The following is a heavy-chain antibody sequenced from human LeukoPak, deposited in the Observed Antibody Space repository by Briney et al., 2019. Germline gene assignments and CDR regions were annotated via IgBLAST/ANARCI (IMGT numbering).Heavy chain of an antibody. D-gene: IGHD2-2*02. CDR2: IYYSGST. V-gene: IGHV4-39*01. CDR1: GGSISSSSYY. CDR3: ARHQGGLLGYCSSTSCYRGLYYFDY. Sequence: SETLSLTCTVSGGSISSSSYYWGWIRQPPGKGLEWIGSIYYSGSTYYNPSLKSRVTISVDTSKNQFSLKLSSVTAADTAVYYCARHQGGLLGYCSSTSCYRGLYYFDYWGQGTLVTVPS. J-gene: IGHJ4*02.